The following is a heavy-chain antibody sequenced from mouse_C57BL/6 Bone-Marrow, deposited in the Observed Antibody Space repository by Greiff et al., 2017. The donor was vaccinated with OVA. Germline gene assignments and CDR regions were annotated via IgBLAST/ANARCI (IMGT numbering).Heavy chain of an antibody. Sequence: EVQLQQSGGGLVQPGGSMKLSCVASGFTFSNYWMNWVRQSPEKGLEWVAQIRMKSDNYATHYAESVKGRFTISRDDSKSSVYLQMNNLRAEDTGIYYCTDYYGSRAYWGQGTLVTVSA. J-gene: IGHJ3*01. V-gene: IGHV6-3*01. CDR3: TDYYGSRAY. D-gene: IGHD1-1*01. CDR1: GFTFSNYW. CDR2: IRMKSDNYAT.